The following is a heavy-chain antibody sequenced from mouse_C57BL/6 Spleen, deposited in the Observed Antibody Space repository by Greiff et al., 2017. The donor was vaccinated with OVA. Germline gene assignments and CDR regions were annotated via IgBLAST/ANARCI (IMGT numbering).Heavy chain of an antibody. CDR2: LDPNSGGT. CDR1: GYTFTSYW. Sequence: QVQLQQPGAELVKPGASVKLSCKASGYTFTSYWMHWVKQRPGRGLEWIGRLDPNSGGTNYNEKFKSKATLTVDQPSSTAYMQLSSLTSEDSAVYDCTREWLRLDDGGTGTAVTVSA. V-gene: IGHV1-72*01. D-gene: IGHD2-2*01. J-gene: IGHJ1*03. CDR3: TREWLRLDD.